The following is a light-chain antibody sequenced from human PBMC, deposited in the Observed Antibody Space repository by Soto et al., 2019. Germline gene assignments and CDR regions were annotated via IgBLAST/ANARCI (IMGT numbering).Light chain of an antibody. CDR3: SSYAGSNNFRV. V-gene: IGLV2-8*01. CDR1: SSDVGGYNY. J-gene: IGLJ1*01. CDR2: EVS. Sequence: QSALTQPPSASGSPGQSVTISCTGTSSDVGGYNYVSWYQQHPGKAPKLMIYEVSKRPSGVPDRSSGSKSGNTASLTVSGLQAEDEADYYCSSYAGSNNFRVFGTGTRSPS.